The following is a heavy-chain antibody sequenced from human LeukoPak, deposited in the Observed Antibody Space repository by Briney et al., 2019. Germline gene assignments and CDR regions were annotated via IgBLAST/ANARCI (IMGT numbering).Heavy chain of an antibody. D-gene: IGHD3-22*01. Sequence: GASVKVSCKASGYTFTSYDINWVRQATGQGLEWMGWMNPNSGNTGYAQKFQGRVTMTRSTSINTAYMELSSLRSEDTAVYYCARGLYYDSSGNSRRLVAFDIWGQGTMVTVSS. CDR2: MNPNSGNT. CDR1: GYTFTSYD. V-gene: IGHV1-8*01. CDR3: ARGLYYDSSGNSRRLVAFDI. J-gene: IGHJ3*02.